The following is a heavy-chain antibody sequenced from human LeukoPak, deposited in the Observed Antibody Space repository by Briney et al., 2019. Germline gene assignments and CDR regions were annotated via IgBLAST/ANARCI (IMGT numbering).Heavy chain of an antibody. Sequence: ASVKVSCKATGYTFTSYDINWVRQASGQGVEWMGWMNPNSGNTGYAQKFQGRVTMTRNTSISTAYMELSSLRSEDTAVYYCARSRVVPAAIHWANWFDPWGQGTLVTVSS. CDR3: ARSRVVPAAIHWANWFDP. CDR2: MNPNSGNT. J-gene: IGHJ5*02. CDR1: GYTFTSYD. V-gene: IGHV1-8*01. D-gene: IGHD2-2*01.